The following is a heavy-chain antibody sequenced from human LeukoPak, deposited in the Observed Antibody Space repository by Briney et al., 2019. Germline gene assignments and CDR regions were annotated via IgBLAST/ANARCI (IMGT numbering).Heavy chain of an antibody. Sequence: PGGSLRLSCAASGFTFSSYWMHWVRQAPGKGLVWVSRINSDGSSTSYADSVKGRFTISRDNAKNTLYLQMNSLRAEDTDVYYCARVGSFWSGYYVNWGQGTLVTVSS. D-gene: IGHD3-3*01. CDR2: INSDGSST. J-gene: IGHJ4*02. CDR1: GFTFSSYW. V-gene: IGHV3-74*01. CDR3: ARVGSFWSGYYVN.